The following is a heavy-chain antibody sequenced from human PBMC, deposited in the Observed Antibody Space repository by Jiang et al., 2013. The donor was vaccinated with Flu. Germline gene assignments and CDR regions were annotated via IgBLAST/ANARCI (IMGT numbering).Heavy chain of an antibody. Sequence: SQTLSLTCAISGDSVSSNSAAWNWIRQSPSRGLEWLGRTYYRSKWYNDYAVSVKSRITINPDTSKNQFSLQLNSVTPEDTAVYYCARGWRYCSGGSCYDEVAWFDPWGQGTPGHRLL. D-gene: IGHD2-15*01. CDR1: GDSVSSNSAA. V-gene: IGHV6-1*01. J-gene: IGHJ5*02. CDR3: ARGWRYCSGGSCYDEVAWFDP. CDR2: TYYRSKWYN.